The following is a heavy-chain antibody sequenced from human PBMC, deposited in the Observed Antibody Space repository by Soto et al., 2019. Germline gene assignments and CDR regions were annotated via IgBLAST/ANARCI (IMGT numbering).Heavy chain of an antibody. CDR2: ISGGGDTI. Sequence: QVQLVESGGSLVEPGGSLRLSCAASGFTFSDYHMSWIRQAPGKGLEWLSYISGGGDTIFYADSVKGRFTISRDNAKNSLFLQMNSLRAEDTALYFCARDLHTFVNFGEWAYWGQGTLVTVSP. CDR3: ARDLHTFVNFGEWAY. CDR1: GFTFSDYH. V-gene: IGHV3-11*01. J-gene: IGHJ4*02. D-gene: IGHD1-7*01.